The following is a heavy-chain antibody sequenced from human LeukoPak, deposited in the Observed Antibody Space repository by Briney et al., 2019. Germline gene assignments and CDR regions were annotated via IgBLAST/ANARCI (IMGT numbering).Heavy chain of an antibody. CDR2: IYYSGST. CDR3: AREINSYGYFGGNWFDP. J-gene: IGHJ5*02. V-gene: IGHV4-59*01. D-gene: IGHD5-18*01. Sequence: SETLSLTCTVSGGSISSYYWSWIRQPPGKGLEWIGYIYYSGSTNYNPSLKSRVTISVDTSKNQFSLKLSSVTAADTAVYYCAREINSYGYFGGNWFDPWGQGTLVTVSS. CDR1: GGSISSYY.